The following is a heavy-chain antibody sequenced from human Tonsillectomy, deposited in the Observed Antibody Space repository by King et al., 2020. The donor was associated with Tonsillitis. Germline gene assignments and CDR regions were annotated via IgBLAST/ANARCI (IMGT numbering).Heavy chain of an antibody. Sequence: VQLVESGGGLVKXGGSLRXSCAASGFIFSDYSMTWIRQAPGXGLEWVSYIRSSTGYTNYADSVXGRXTXSRDNSKXXXYLQMNSLRAEDTAVYYCAXXXXXPXXXXXXGXXXWXXXXMVTVXS. CDR2: IRSSTGYT. V-gene: IGHV3-11*06. CDR1: GFIFSDYS. J-gene: IGHJ3*02. CDR3: AXXXXXPXXXXXXGXXX.